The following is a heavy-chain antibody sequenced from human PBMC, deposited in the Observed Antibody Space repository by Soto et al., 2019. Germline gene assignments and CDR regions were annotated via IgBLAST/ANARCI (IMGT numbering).Heavy chain of an antibody. CDR2: IYHSGST. J-gene: IGHJ6*02. V-gene: IGHV4-4*02. CDR1: GGSISTSNW. CDR3: ARKDYTPPYSMDV. Sequence: QVQLQESGPGLVKPSGTLSLTCVVSGGSISTSNWWSWVRQPPGKGLEWIGEIYHSGSTNYNPSLKSRVTISVDKFKNQFSLKVTSVTAADTAVYYCARKDYTPPYSMDVWGQGTTVTVSS. D-gene: IGHD4-4*01.